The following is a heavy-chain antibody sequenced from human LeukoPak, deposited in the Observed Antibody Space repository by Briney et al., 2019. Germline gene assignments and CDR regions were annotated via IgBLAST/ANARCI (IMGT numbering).Heavy chain of an antibody. Sequence: ASVKVSCKASGYTFPSYFMHWVRQAPGQRLEWMGWINAGNGNTKYSQKFQGRVTITRDTSASTAYMEVSSLRSEDTAVYYCARLTYYYDSSGQNWFDPWGQGTLVTVSS. CDR1: GYTFPSYF. J-gene: IGHJ5*02. CDR3: ARLTYYYDSSGQNWFDP. D-gene: IGHD3-22*01. V-gene: IGHV1-3*01. CDR2: INAGNGNT.